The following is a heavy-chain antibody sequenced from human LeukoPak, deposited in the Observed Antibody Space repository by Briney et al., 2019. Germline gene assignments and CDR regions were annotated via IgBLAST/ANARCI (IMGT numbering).Heavy chain of an antibody. CDR2: INHSGST. D-gene: IGHD1-1*01. Sequence: SETLSLTCAVYGGSFSGYYWSWIRQPPGKGLEWIGEINHSGSTNYNPSLKSRVTISVDTSKNQFSLKLSSVTAADTAVYYCAKRRRWRYKGFDYWGQGTLVTVSS. CDR1: GGSFSGYY. J-gene: IGHJ4*02. V-gene: IGHV4-34*01. CDR3: AKRRRWRYKGFDY.